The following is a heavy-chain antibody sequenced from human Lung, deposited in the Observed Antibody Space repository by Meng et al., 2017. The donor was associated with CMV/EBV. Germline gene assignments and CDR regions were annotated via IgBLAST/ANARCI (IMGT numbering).Heavy chain of an antibody. J-gene: IGHJ5*02. Sequence: SVKVSXKASGYTFTSYGISWVRQAPGQGLEWMGWISAYNGNTNYAQKLQGRVTMTTDTSTSTAYMELRSLRSDDTAVYYCAGAAAAGTNWFHPWGQGTLVTVSS. V-gene: IGHV1-18*01. D-gene: IGHD6-13*01. CDR2: ISAYNGNT. CDR3: AGAAAAGTNWFHP. CDR1: GYTFTSYG.